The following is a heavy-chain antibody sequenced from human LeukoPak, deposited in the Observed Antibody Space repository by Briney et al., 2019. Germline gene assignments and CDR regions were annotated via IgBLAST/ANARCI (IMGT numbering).Heavy chain of an antibody. V-gene: IGHV4-61*01. D-gene: IGHD3-9*01. J-gene: IGHJ6*04. Sequence: SETLSLTCTVSGGSVSSGSYYWSWIRQPPGKGLEWIGYIYYSGSTNYNPSLKSRVTISVGTSKNQFSLKLSSVTAADTAVYYCASAPYYDILTGYYIRYGMDVWGKGTTVTVSS. CDR2: IYYSGST. CDR1: GGSVSSGSYY. CDR3: ASAPYYDILTGYYIRYGMDV.